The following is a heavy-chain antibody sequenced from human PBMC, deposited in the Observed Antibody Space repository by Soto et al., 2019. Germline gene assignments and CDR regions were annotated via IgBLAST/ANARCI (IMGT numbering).Heavy chain of an antibody. Sequence: GGSLRLSCAASGFTFTTALINWVRQAPGKGLEWVGRIKSKTDGGTPDFAAPVRGRFAISRDDSKSMVYLQMNSLKTEDTAVYYCTRDLGGASSNWGPGTLVTVSS. CDR2: IKSKTDGGTP. D-gene: IGHD3-16*01. J-gene: IGHJ4*02. CDR1: GFTFTTAL. V-gene: IGHV3-15*07. CDR3: TRDLGGASSN.